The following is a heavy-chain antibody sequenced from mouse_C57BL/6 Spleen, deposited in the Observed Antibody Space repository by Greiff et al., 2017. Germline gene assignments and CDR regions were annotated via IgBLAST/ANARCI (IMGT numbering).Heavy chain of an antibody. Sequence: QVQLQQPGAELVKPGASVKLSCKASGYTFTSYWMNWVKQRPGQGLEWIGMIHPNSGSTNYNEKFKSKATLTVDKSSSTAYMQLSSLTSEDSAIYYCARHYSNYDAMDYWGQGTSVTVSS. CDR2: IHPNSGST. J-gene: IGHJ4*01. CDR3: ARHYSNYDAMDY. CDR1: GYTFTSYW. V-gene: IGHV1-64*01. D-gene: IGHD2-5*01.